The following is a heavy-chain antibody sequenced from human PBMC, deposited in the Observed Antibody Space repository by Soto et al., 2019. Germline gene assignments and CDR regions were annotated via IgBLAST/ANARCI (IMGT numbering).Heavy chain of an antibody. D-gene: IGHD3-9*01. CDR1: GYTFTSYG. Sequence: ASVKVSCKASGYTFTSYGISWVRQAPGQGLEWMGWISAYNGNTNYAQKLQGRVTMTTDTSTSTAYMELRSLRSDDTAVYYCARGRGYFDWPRKDAFDIWGQGTMVTVSS. V-gene: IGHV1-18*01. J-gene: IGHJ3*02. CDR2: ISAYNGNT. CDR3: ARGRGYFDWPRKDAFDI.